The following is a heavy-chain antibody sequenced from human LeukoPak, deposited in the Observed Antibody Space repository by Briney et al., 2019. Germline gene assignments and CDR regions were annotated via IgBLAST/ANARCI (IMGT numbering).Heavy chain of an antibody. D-gene: IGHD6-13*01. V-gene: IGHV3-13*01. CDR3: VRSLGSSSWSAGGVFDI. CDR2: IGTAGDA. CDR1: GFTSSRYD. J-gene: IGHJ3*02. Sequence: PGGSLRLSCAASGFTSSRYDMHWVRQVTGKGLEWVSGIGTAGDAYSPGSVKGRFTISRENAKNSLYLQMNNLRVGDTALYYCVRSLGSSSWSAGGVFDIWGQGTLVTVSS.